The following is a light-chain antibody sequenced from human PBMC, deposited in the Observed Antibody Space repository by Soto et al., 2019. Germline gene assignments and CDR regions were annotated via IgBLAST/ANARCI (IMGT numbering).Light chain of an antibody. CDR3: QQYSSYWT. V-gene: IGKV1-5*03. CDR2: KAS. Sequence: DIQMTQSPSTLSASVGDMVTITCRASQSISRYLAWYRHKPGKAPNLLIYKASNLQSGVPSRFSGSGSGTEFTLTISSLQPDDFATYYCQQYSSYWTFGQGTKVEIK. CDR1: QSISRY. J-gene: IGKJ1*01.